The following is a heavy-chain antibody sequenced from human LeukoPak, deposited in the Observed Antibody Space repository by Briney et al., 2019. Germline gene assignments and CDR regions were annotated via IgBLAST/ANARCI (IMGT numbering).Heavy chain of an antibody. J-gene: IGHJ5*02. CDR1: GGSFSGYY. D-gene: IGHD6-6*01. V-gene: IGHV4-34*01. Sequence: PSETLSLTCAVYGGSFSGYYWSWIRQPPGKGLEWIWEINHSGSTSYNPSLKSRVTISVDTSKNQFSLKLSSVTAADTAVYYCARMDLSSSSWFDPWGQGTLVTVSS. CDR3: ARMDLSSSSWFDP. CDR2: INHSGST.